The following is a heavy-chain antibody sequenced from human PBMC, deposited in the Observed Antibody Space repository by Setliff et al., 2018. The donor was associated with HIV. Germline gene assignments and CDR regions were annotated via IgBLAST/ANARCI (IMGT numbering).Heavy chain of an antibody. V-gene: IGHV3-11*05. D-gene: IGHD4-17*01. CDR1: GFTFSDYY. J-gene: IGHJ4*02. CDR2: ISSTGTYT. Sequence: PGGSLRLSCAATGFTFSDYYMSWIRQAPGKGLEWISYISSTGTYTYYAGSVKGRFTISRDNAKNSLFLQMNSLRAEDTAVYYCARDLRDDYGDYSYFDYWGQGTLVTVSS. CDR3: ARDLRDDYGDYSYFDY.